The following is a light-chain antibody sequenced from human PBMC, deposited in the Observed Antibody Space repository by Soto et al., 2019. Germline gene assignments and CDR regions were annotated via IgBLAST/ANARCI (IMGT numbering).Light chain of an antibody. J-gene: IGKJ2*01. CDR1: HGIGND. CDR2: AAS. CDR3: LQYNSDLNT. Sequence: DIQMTQSPSSLSASVGDRVTITCRASHGIGNDLGWYQQKAGKAPKRLIYAASSLEAGVPSRLSGSGSGAEFTLTISSLQPEDFATYYCLQYNSDLNTFGQGTKLEIK. V-gene: IGKV1-17*01.